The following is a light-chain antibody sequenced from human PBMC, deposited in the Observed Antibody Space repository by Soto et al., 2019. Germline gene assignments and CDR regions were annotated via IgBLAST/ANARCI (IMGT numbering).Light chain of an antibody. CDR1: SGHSTYA. Sequence: QLVLTQSPSASASLGASVKFTCTLSSGHSTYAIAWHQQQPEKGPRYLMKVNSDGSHSKGDGIPDRFSGSSSGAERYLIISSLQSEDEADYYCQTWSTGIRVFGGGTQLTVL. J-gene: IGLJ2*01. CDR2: VNSDGSH. CDR3: QTWSTGIRV. V-gene: IGLV4-69*01.